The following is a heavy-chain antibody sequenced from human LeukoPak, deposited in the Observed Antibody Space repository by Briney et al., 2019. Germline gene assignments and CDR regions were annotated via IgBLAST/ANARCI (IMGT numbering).Heavy chain of an antibody. V-gene: IGHV4-39*01. J-gene: IGHJ6*02. D-gene: IGHD4-17*01. Sequence: SETLSLTCTVSGGSISSNSYFWGWIRQPPGKGLGWIGTIYYSGSTYYNPSLKSRATISVDTSKNQFSLNLSSVTAADTAVYYCARFRRYGDYELYYYYYGMDVWGQGTTVTVSS. CDR3: ARFRRYGDYELYYYYYGMDV. CDR2: IYYSGST. CDR1: GGSISSNSYF.